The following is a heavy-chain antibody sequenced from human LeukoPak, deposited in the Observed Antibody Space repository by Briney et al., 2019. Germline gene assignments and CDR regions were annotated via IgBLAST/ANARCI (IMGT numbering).Heavy chain of an antibody. CDR3: ARDNGSGYTKGYEHYYYYLDV. V-gene: IGHV4-61*08. CDR1: GGAIASGGYS. Sequence: PSETLSLTCTVSGGAIASGGYSWNWIRQSPGKGLEWIGRIHSGGTTNYNPSLMSRVTLSIDKSKKHISLRLTSVTAADTALYYCARDNGSGYTKGYEHYYYYLDVWGKGTTVTVSS. D-gene: IGHD3-3*02. CDR2: IHSGGTT. J-gene: IGHJ6*03.